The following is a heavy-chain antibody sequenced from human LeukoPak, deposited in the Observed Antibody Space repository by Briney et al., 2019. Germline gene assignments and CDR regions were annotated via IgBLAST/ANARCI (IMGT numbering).Heavy chain of an antibody. CDR2: IYTGGTT. CDR3: AREISRFGI. V-gene: IGHV3-66*01. CDR1: GFTVSSSNY. J-gene: IGHJ4*02. D-gene: IGHD3-16*01. Sequence: GGSLRLSCAASGFTVSSSNYMNWVRPAPGKGLEWVSGIYTGGTTYYTDSVKGRFTISRDNPNNTLYLQMHSLRAEDTAVYYCAREISRFGIWGQGTLVTVSS.